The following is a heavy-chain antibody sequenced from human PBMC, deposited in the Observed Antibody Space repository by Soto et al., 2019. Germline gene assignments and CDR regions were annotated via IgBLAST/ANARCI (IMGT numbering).Heavy chain of an antibody. CDR3: TGLGHSSVYYYYMDG. Sequence: PGGSLRLSCAASGFTFSGSAMHWVRQASGKGLEWVGRIRSKANSYATAYAASVKGRFTISRDDSKNTAYLQMNSLKTEDTAVYYCTGLGHSSVYYYYMDGRGKGTTVTVSS. CDR1: GFTFSGSA. D-gene: IGHD6-19*01. CDR2: IRSKANSYAT. J-gene: IGHJ6*03. V-gene: IGHV3-73*01.